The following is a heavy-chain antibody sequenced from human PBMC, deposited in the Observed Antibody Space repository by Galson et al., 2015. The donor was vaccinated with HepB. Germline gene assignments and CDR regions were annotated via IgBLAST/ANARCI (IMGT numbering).Heavy chain of an antibody. CDR3: AKDHLAYSGSYPGNY. D-gene: IGHD1-26*01. CDR1: GFTFSSYA. V-gene: IGHV3-23*01. CDR2: ISGSGGST. J-gene: IGHJ4*02. Sequence: SLRLSCAASGFTFSSYAMSWVRQAPGKGLEWVSAISGSGGSTYYADSVKGRFTISRDNSKNTLYLQMNSLRAEDTAVYYCAKDHLAYSGSYPGNYWGQGTLVTVSS.